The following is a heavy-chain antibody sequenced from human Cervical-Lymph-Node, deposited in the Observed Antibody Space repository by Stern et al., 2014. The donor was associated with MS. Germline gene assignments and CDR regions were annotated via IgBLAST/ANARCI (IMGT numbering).Heavy chain of an antibody. CDR1: GYTFISHD. D-gene: IGHD2-8*01. CDR2: MNPKSGYT. CDR3: ARGGTLYYDGSDV. Sequence: VQPVESGAEVKPPGASVKVSCKASGYTFISHDISWVRQAAGQGLEWMGWMNPKSGYTGYARKFQGRITMTMNTSIGTAYMELSSLRSEDTAVYYCARGGTLYYDGSDVWGQGTTVTV. V-gene: IGHV1-8*01. J-gene: IGHJ6*02.